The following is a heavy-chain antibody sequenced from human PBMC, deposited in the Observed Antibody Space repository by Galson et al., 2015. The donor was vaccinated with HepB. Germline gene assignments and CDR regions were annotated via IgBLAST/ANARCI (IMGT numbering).Heavy chain of an antibody. CDR3: ARDRRGYYDILMDYGMDV. CDR1: GGTFSSYT. D-gene: IGHD3-9*01. J-gene: IGHJ6*02. V-gene: IGHV1-69*04. Sequence: SVKVSCKASGGTFSSYTISWVRQAPGQGLEWMGRIIPILGIANYAQKFQGRVTITADKSTSTAYMELSSLRSEDTAVYYCARDRRGYYDILMDYGMDVWGQGTTVTVSS. CDR2: IIPILGIA.